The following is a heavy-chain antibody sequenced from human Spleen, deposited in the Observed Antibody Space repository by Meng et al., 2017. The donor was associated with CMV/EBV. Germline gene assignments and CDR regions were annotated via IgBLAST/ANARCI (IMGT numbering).Heavy chain of an antibody. CDR1: GGTFSSYT. D-gene: IGHD2-2*02. V-gene: IGHV1-69*04. CDR2: IIPILGIA. Sequence: SVKVSCKASGGTFSSYTISWVRQAPGQGLEWMGRIIPILGIANYAQKLQGRVIMTRATSISTAYMELSRLRSDDTAVYYCARELEGIVVVPAAIVDYWGQGTLVTVSS. J-gene: IGHJ4*02. CDR3: ARELEGIVVVPAAIVDY.